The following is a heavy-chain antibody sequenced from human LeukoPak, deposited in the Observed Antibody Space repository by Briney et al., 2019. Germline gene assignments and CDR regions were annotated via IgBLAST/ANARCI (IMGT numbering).Heavy chain of an antibody. V-gene: IGHV4-39*07. CDR3: ARQKRDCSGGSCYFPTRWYFDL. Sequence: SETLSLTCTVSGGSISRSRDYWGWIRQPPGKGLEWIGSIYYSGSTYYNPSLKSRVTISVDTSKNQFSLKLSSVTAADTAVYYCARQKRDCSGGSCYFPTRWYFDLWGRGTLVTVSS. J-gene: IGHJ2*01. CDR2: IYYSGST. D-gene: IGHD2-15*01. CDR1: GGSISRSRDY.